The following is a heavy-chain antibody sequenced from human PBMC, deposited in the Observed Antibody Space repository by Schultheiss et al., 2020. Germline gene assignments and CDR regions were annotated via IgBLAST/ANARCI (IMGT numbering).Heavy chain of an antibody. CDR2: INPNSGGT. J-gene: IGHJ4*02. CDR3: ARIMTTVTNSDY. V-gene: IGHV1-2*06. D-gene: IGHD4-17*01. Sequence: ASVKVSCKASGYTFTSYGISWVRQAPGQGLEWMGRINPNSGGTNYAQKFQGRVTMTRDTSTSTAYMELSRLRSDDTAVYYCARIMTTVTNSDYWGQGTLVTVS. CDR1: GYTFTSYG.